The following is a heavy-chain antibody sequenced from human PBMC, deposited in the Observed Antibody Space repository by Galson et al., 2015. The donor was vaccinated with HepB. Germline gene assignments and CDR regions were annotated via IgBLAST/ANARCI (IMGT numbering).Heavy chain of an antibody. D-gene: IGHD3-22*01. CDR2: IFSNDEK. CDR1: GFSLSNARMG. V-gene: IGHV2-26*01. J-gene: IGHJ4*02. CDR3: ARIMLDSSGYYDPYYFDY. Sequence: PALVKPTQTLTLPCTVSGFSLSNARMGVSWIRQPPGKALEWLAHIFSNDEKSYSTSLKSRLTISKDTSKSQVVLTMTNMDPVDTATYYCARIMLDSSGYYDPYYFDYWGQGTLVTVSS.